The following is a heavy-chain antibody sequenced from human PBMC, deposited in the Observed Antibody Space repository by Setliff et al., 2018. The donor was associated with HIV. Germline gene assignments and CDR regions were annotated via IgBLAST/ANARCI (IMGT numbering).Heavy chain of an antibody. V-gene: IGHV4-39*07. Sequence: TSATLSLTCIVSGGSISSSSYYWGWIRQPPGKGLEWIGTVYYSGSTYYNPSLKSRVTISVDTSENQFSLKLSSVTAADTAVYYCARDGYSSSWYVISGSFDYWGQGILVTVSS. CDR3: ARDGYSSSWYVISGSFDY. D-gene: IGHD6-13*01. CDR2: VYYSGST. J-gene: IGHJ4*02. CDR1: GGSISSSSYY.